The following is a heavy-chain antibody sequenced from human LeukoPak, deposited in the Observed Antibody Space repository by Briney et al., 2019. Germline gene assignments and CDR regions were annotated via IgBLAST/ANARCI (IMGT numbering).Heavy chain of an antibody. CDR1: GFTFSSYS. CDR3: ARGGYSYDSPPGDPFDH. J-gene: IGHJ4*02. Sequence: PGGSLRLSCAASGFTFSSYSMNWVRQAPGKGLEWVSSISSSSSYIYYADSVKGRFTISRDNAKNSLYLQMNSLRAEDTAVYYCARGGYSYDSPPGDPFDHWGQGTLVTVSS. D-gene: IGHD5-18*01. CDR2: ISSSSSYI. V-gene: IGHV3-21*04.